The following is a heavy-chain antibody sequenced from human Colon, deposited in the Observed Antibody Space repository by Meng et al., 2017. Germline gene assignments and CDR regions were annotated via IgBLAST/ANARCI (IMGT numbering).Heavy chain of an antibody. D-gene: IGHD7-27*01. J-gene: IGHJ4*02. CDR2: INGDGSST. CDR1: GFTFSGYW. V-gene: IGHV3-74*03. Sequence: GESLKISCAASGFTFSGYWVHWVRQVPGKGLVWVSRINGDGSSTTYADSVKGRFTICRDNAKTTLYLQMNSLRVEDTAVYSCARARNDDNGESFWGQRTLVTVSS. CDR3: ARARNDDNGESF.